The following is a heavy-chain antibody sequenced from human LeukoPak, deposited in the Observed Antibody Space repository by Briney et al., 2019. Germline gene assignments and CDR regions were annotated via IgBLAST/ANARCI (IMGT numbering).Heavy chain of an antibody. Sequence: GGSLRLSCSASGFTFSTYWMSWVRQAPGKGLEWVANMRRDGNEIYYLDSVRGRFTISRDNAKNSLYLQMNSLRTEDTAVYRCASSASSCYFGWCSDYWGQGTLVTVSS. CDR1: GFTFSTYW. V-gene: IGHV3-7*01. CDR3: ASSASSCYFGWCSDY. CDR2: MRRDGNEI. J-gene: IGHJ4*02. D-gene: IGHD2-15*01.